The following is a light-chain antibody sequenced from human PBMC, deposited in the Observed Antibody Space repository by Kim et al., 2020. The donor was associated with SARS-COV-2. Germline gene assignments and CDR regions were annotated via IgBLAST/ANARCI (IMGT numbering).Light chain of an antibody. J-gene: IGKJ1*01. CDR2: AAS. CDR1: QRLSAF. CDR3: QQSYSTPT. Sequence: DIQLTQSPPSLSAYVGDRVTITCRAGQRLSAFVNWYQQKAGKPPKLLITAASKLQSGVPSRFSGSASGTDVILTISSLQLEDSATYYCQQSYSTPTFGPGTKVDIK. V-gene: IGKV1-39*01.